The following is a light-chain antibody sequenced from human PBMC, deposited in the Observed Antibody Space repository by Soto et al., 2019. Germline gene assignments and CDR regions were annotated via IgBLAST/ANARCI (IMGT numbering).Light chain of an antibody. CDR3: SSYTSSSTLYV. CDR2: DVS. CDR1: SSDVGGYNY. V-gene: IGLV2-14*01. J-gene: IGLJ1*01. Sequence: QSVLTQPASVSGSPGQSITISCTGTSSDVGGYNYVSWYQQHPGKAPKLMIYDVSNRPSGVSNRFSGSKSGNTASLTISGLQAEDEADYHCSSYTSSSTLYVFGTGTKVTVL.